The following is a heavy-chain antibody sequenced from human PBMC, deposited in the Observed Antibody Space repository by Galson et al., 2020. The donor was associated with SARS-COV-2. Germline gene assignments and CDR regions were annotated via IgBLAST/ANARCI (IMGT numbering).Heavy chain of an antibody. J-gene: IGHJ6*02. Sequence: GESLKISCEASGFPLNDFTFSDYYMTWIRQTPGEGLECVSLINGVGTFTNYADSVRGRFTISRDNAKNSMYLEMNSLRVEDTAIYYCVRFGEFYYDGMYVWGQGTTVTVSS. V-gene: IGHV3-11*03. CDR3: VRFGEFYYDGMYV. CDR2: INGVGTFT. CDR1: GFPLNDFTFSDYY. D-gene: IGHD3-16*01.